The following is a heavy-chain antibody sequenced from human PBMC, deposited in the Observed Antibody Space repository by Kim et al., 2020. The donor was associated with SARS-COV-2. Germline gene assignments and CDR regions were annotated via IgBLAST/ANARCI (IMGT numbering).Heavy chain of an antibody. CDR1: GFTFSEYY. CDR3: ASLDFWSGYYADV. V-gene: IGHV3-11*01. J-gene: IGHJ6*04. CDR2: ISSSGSTI. D-gene: IGHD3-3*01. Sequence: GGSLRLSCAAPGFTFSEYYMSWIRQAPGKGLEWVSYISSSGSTIYYADSVKGRFTISRDNAKNSLYLQMNSLRAEDTAMYYCASLDFWSGYYADVWGKGTTVTVSS.